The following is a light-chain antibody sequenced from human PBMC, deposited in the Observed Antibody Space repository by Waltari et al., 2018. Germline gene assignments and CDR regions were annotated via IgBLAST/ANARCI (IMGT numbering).Light chain of an antibody. V-gene: IGLV6-57*02. CDR1: SGSIASNY. Sequence: NFVLTQPLSVSESPGKTVTISCTGSSGSIASNYVQWYRQRPGNAPTTVIYEDGRRPSGVPDRFSGSIDRSSNSASLSISGLKTEDEGDYYCHSYVDTYHVFGGGTKLTVL. J-gene: IGLJ3*02. CDR2: EDG. CDR3: HSYVDTYHV.